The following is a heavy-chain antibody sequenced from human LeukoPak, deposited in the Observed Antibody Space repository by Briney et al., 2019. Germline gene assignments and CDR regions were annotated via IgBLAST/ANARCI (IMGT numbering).Heavy chain of an antibody. CDR2: IYYSGST. CDR1: GGSISSSSYY. CDR3: ARETQRGEWLFDGD. D-gene: IGHD3-3*01. J-gene: IGHJ4*02. Sequence: SETLSLTCTVSGGSISSSSYYWGWIRQPPGKGLEWIGSIYYSGSTYYNPSLKSRVTISVDTSKNQFSLKLSSVTAADTAVYYCARETQRGEWLFDGDWGQGTLVTVSS. V-gene: IGHV4-39*01.